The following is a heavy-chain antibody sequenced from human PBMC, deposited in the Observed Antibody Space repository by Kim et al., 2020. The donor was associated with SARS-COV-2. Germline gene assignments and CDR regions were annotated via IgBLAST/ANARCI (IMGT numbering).Heavy chain of an antibody. V-gene: IGHV1-8*01. D-gene: IGHD5-12*01. CDR1: GHTFTSYD. J-gene: IGHJ4*02. CDR3: ARGGMATSFSSIDY. Sequence: ASVKVSCKASGHTFTSYDINWVRQATGRGLEWMGWMNPNSGNTGYAQKFQGRVTMTRNTSISTAYMELSSLRSEDTAVYYCARGGMATSFSSIDYWGQGTLVTVSS. CDR2: MNPNSGNT.